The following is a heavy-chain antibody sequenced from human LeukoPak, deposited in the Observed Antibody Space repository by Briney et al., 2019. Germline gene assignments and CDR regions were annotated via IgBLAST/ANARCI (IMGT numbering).Heavy chain of an antibody. J-gene: IGHJ5*01. CDR1: GDIVSTNSAT. D-gene: IGHD1-26*01. CDR2: TYYRSKWNN. Sequence: SQTLSLTCAISGDIVSTNSATWTWLRQSPSRGLEWLGRTYYRSKWNNDYAVSMKSRITINPDTSKNQFSLQLNSVTPEDTAVYYCARLVGASWFDSWGQGTLVTVSS. V-gene: IGHV6-1*01. CDR3: ARLVGASWFDS.